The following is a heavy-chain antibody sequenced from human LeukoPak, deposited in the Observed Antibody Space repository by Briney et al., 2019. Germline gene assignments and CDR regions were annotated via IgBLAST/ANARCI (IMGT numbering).Heavy chain of an antibody. CDR2: INQDGSEK. V-gene: IGHV3-7*05. CDR3: ARAYQTDY. Sequence: GGSLRLSCTASGFAYSGSSMHWVRQAPGKGLEWVANINQDGSEKNYVDSVEGRFTISRDNAKNSLYLQMNSLRAEDTAVYYCARAYQTDYWGQGTLVTVSS. D-gene: IGHD2-2*01. J-gene: IGHJ4*02. CDR1: GFAYSGSS.